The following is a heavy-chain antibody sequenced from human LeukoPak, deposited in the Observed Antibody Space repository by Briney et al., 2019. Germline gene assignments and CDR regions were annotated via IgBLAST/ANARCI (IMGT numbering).Heavy chain of an antibody. J-gene: IGHJ4*02. CDR3: ARPLDSSGYYY. Sequence: GESLKISCKGFGNRFTNHWIGWVRQMPGKGLEWMEIIYPGDPDTRYSPSFQGQVTISADKSISTAYLQWSSLKASDTAMYYCARPLDSSGYYYWGQGTLVTVSS. D-gene: IGHD3-22*01. CDR2: IYPGDPDT. V-gene: IGHV5-51*01. CDR1: GNRFTNHW.